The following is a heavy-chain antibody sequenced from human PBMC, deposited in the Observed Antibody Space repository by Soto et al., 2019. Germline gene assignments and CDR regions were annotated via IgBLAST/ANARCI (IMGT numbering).Heavy chain of an antibody. Sequence: SETLSLTCAVYGGSVSSGSYYWSWIRQPPGKGLEWTGEMSHSGGSHFNPSLKSRVTISVDTSKNQFSLKLSSVTAADTAVYYCARHRYDFWSGYHTAFDYWGQGTLVTVSS. CDR1: GGSVSSGSYY. V-gene: IGHV4-61*01. D-gene: IGHD3-3*01. CDR3: ARHRYDFWSGYHTAFDY. J-gene: IGHJ4*02. CDR2: MSHSGGS.